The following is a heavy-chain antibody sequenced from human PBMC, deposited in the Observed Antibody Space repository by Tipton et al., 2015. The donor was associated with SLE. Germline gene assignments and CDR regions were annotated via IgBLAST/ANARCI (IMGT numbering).Heavy chain of an antibody. D-gene: IGHD2/OR15-2a*01. J-gene: IGHJ5*02. CDR3: ARDQEVSSGENRFDP. Sequence: TLSLTCTVSGGSFMSNYWSWIRQPPGKGLGWIGCMHYSGRFAYNDALRSRVPILVDTSRQQNSLKLTSVTAADTAIYYCARDQEVSSGENRFDPWGQGTLVTVSS. CDR1: GGSFMSNY. V-gene: IGHV4-59*01. CDR2: MHYSGRF.